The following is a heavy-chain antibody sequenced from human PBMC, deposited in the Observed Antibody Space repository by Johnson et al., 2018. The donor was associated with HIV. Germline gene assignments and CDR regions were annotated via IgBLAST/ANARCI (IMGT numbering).Heavy chain of an antibody. CDR3: ARACRDGYTCDVYDI. Sequence: VQLVESGGGLVQPGRSLRLSCAASGFTFDDYAMHWVRQVPGKGLEWVSGIGTSSDTYYPGSVKGRFTISRENAKNSLYLQMNSLRAGDTAVYYCARACRDGYTCDVYDIWGLGTMVTVS. J-gene: IGHJ3*02. CDR1: GFTFDDYA. CDR2: IGTSSDT. D-gene: IGHD5-24*01. V-gene: IGHV3-13*01.